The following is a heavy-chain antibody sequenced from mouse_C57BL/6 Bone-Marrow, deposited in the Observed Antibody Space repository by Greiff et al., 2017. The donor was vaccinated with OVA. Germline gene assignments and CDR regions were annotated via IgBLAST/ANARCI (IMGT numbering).Heavy chain of an antibody. Sequence: VQVVESGAELARPGASVTLSCKASGYTFTSYGISWVKQRTGQGLEWIGEIYPRSGNTYYNEKFKGKATLTADKSSSTAYMELRSLTSEDSAVYFCARESNQYYFDYWGQGTTLTVSS. J-gene: IGHJ2*01. D-gene: IGHD2-5*01. CDR3: ARESNQYYFDY. CDR2: IYPRSGNT. V-gene: IGHV1-81*01. CDR1: GYTFTSYG.